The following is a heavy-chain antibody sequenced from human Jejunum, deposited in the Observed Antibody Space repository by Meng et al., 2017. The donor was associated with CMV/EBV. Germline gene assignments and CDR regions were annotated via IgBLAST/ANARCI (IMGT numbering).Heavy chain of an antibody. CDR1: GFTFSRHA. V-gene: IGHV3-30*04. Sequence: SGFTFSRHAMHWVRQAPGKGLEWVAVTSYDGNSQYYTDSVKGRFTISRDNSDNMLYLQMNSLRADDTAVYYCARDGGGFNSSPFDCWGQGTLVTVSS. J-gene: IGHJ4*02. CDR2: TSYDGNSQ. D-gene: IGHD3-16*01. CDR3: ARDGGGFNSSPFDC.